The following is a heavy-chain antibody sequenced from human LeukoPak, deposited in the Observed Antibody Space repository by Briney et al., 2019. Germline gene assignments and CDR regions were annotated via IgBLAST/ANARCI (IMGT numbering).Heavy chain of an antibody. J-gene: IGHJ4*02. CDR1: GGSFSGYY. Sequence: PETLSLTCAVYGGSFSGYYWSWIRQPPGKGLEWIGEINHSGSTNYNPSLKSRVTISVDTSKNQFSLKLSSVTAADTAVYYCARGVGYCSSTSCYAVGYYFDYWGQGTLVTVSS. CDR2: INHSGST. V-gene: IGHV4-34*01. CDR3: ARGVGYCSSTSCYAVGYYFDY. D-gene: IGHD2-2*01.